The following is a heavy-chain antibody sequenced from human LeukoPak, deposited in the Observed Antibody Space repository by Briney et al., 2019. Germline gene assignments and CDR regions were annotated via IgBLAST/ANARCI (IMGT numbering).Heavy chain of an antibody. Sequence: SETLSLTCAVSGGSLSSYYWSWVRQPARKGLEWIGRIYTTGRDNYNPSLKSRVTMSVDTSKNPLSLKLSSVTAADPAVYYCARDNTRCSSGCVETAGFDPWGQGTLVTVSS. CDR2: IYTTGRD. V-gene: IGHV4-4*07. CDR1: GGSLSSYY. CDR3: ARDNTRCSSGCVETAGFDP. D-gene: IGHD6-19*01. J-gene: IGHJ5*02.